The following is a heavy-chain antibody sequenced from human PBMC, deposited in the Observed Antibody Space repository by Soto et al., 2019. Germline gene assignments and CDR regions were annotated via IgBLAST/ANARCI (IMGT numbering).Heavy chain of an antibody. D-gene: IGHD6-13*01. CDR2: MNPNSGNT. V-gene: IGHV1-8*01. CDR1: GYTFTSYD. CDR3: ARQGIAAAGTVYYGMDV. Sequence: ASVKVSCKASGYTFTSYDINWVRQATGQGLEWMGWMNPNSGNTGYAQKFQGWVTMTRDTSISTAYMELSRLRSDDTAVYYCARQGIAAAGTVYYGMDVWGQGTTVTVSS. J-gene: IGHJ6*02.